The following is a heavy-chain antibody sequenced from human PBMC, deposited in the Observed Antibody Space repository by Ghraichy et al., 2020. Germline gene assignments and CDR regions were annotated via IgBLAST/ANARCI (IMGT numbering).Heavy chain of an antibody. Sequence: SETLSLTCTVSGGSISSYYWSWIRQPPGKGLEWIGYIYYSGSTNYNPSLKSRVTISVDTSKNQFSLKLSSVTAADTAVYYCASHNWNVFYYYYGMDVWGQGTTVTVSS. CDR1: GGSISSYY. J-gene: IGHJ6*02. V-gene: IGHV4-59*01. D-gene: IGHD1-20*01. CDR2: IYYSGST. CDR3: ASHNWNVFYYYYGMDV.